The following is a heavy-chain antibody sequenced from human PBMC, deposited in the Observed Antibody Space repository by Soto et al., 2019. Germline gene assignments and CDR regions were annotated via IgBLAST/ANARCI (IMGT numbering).Heavy chain of an antibody. CDR2: IYWNDDK. J-gene: IGHJ3*02. Sequence: QITLKESGPTLVKPTQTLTLTCTFSGFSLSTSGVGVGWIRQPPGKALEWLALIYWNDDKRYSPSLKSRLTITKDTSKNQVVLTMTNMDPVDTATYYSAHRKWLSAPGDAFDIWGQGTMVTVSS. V-gene: IGHV2-5*01. CDR1: GFSLSTSGVG. CDR3: AHRKWLSAPGDAFDI. D-gene: IGHD3-22*01.